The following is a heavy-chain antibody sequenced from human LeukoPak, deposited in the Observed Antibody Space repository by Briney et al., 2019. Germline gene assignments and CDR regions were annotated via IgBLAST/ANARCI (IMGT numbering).Heavy chain of an antibody. CDR2: INGSGGST. CDR3: AKDNVYYYYYMDV. J-gene: IGHJ6*03. CDR1: GCTFSSYA. V-gene: IGHV3-23*01. Sequence: GGSLRLSCAASGCTFSSYAMSWVRQAPGKGLEWISAINGSGGSTYYAAPVKGRFTISRDNSKNSPEQQMTSPRSERTAGYYCAKDNVYYYYYMDVWGKGTTVTVSS.